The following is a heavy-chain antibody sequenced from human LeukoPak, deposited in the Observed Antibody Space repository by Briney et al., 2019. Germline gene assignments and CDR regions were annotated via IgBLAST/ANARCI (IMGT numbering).Heavy chain of an antibody. D-gene: IGHD3-10*01. V-gene: IGHV4-4*07. J-gene: IGHJ4*01. Sequence: SETLSLTCTVSGGFISSYYWSWIRQPAGKGLEWIGRIHSSGSTDYNPSLKSRVSMSVETSKNQVSLKLSSVTAADTAVYYCARGLGDSGSYQVLWCWGQGRLVSVSS. CDR2: IHSSGST. CDR3: ARGLGDSGSYQVLWC. CDR1: GGFISSYY.